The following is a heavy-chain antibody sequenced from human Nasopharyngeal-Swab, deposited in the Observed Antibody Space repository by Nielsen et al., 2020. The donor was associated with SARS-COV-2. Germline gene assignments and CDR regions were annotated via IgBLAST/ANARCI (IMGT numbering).Heavy chain of an antibody. J-gene: IGHJ4*02. CDR2: IYYSGST. V-gene: IGHV4-39*01. CDR3: ARLCLCREPIH. Sequence: SETLSLTCTVSGGSISSSSYYWGWIRQPPGKGLECIGSIYYSGSTYYNPSLKSRVTISVDTSKNQFSLKLSSVTAADTAVYYCARLCLCREPIHWGQGTLVTVSS. CDR1: GGSISSSSYY. D-gene: IGHD1-26*01.